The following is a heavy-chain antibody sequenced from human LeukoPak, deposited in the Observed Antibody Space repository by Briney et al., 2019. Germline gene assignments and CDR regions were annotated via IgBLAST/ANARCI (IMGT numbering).Heavy chain of an antibody. CDR3: ASINYYDILTGPANAFDI. Sequence: ASVKVSCKASGYTFTGYYMHWVRQAPGQGLEWMGWINPNSGGTNYAQKLQGRVTMTRDTSISTAYMELSRLRSDDTAVYYCASINYYDILTGPANAFDIWGQGTMVTVSS. J-gene: IGHJ3*02. V-gene: IGHV1-2*02. CDR2: INPNSGGT. CDR1: GYTFTGYY. D-gene: IGHD3-9*01.